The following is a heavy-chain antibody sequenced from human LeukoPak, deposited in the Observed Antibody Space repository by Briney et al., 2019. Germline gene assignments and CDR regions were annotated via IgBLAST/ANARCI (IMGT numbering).Heavy chain of an antibody. V-gene: IGHV3-9*01. D-gene: IGHD3-22*01. CDR3: AKDTYYDSSGLFDY. Sequence: QAGGSLRLSCAASGFTFDDYAMHWVRQAPGKGLEWVSVISWNSGSIGYADSVKGRFTISRDNAKNSLYLQMNSLRAEDTALYYCAKDTYYDSSGLFDYWGQGTLVTVSS. CDR1: GFTFDDYA. J-gene: IGHJ4*02. CDR2: ISWNSGSI.